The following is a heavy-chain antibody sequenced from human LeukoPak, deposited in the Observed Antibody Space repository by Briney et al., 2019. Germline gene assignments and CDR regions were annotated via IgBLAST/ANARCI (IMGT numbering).Heavy chain of an antibody. V-gene: IGHV1-2*02. CDR1: GYTFTGYY. CDR3: ARDLGDRGYCSSTSCSRKYYYYYMDV. D-gene: IGHD2-2*01. CDR2: INPNSGGT. Sequence: GASVKVSCKASGYTFTGYYMHWVRQAPGQGLEWMGWINPNSGGTNYAQKFQGRVTMTRDTSISTAYMELSRLRSDDTAVYYCARDLGDRGYCSSTSCSRKYYYYYMDVWGKGTTVTVSS. J-gene: IGHJ6*03.